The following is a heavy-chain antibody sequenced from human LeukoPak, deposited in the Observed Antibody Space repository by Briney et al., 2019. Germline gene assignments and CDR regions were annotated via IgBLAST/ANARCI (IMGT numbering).Heavy chain of an antibody. Sequence: GASVKVSCKTSGYSENFYGITWVRQVAGQGLEWMGWINPNSGGTNYAQKFQGRVTMTRDTSISTAYMELSRLRSDDTAVYYCARTGNGCSGGSCYPFGRWGQGTLVTVSS. CDR1: GYSENFYG. J-gene: IGHJ4*02. CDR2: INPNSGGT. CDR3: ARTGNGCSGGSCYPFGR. D-gene: IGHD2-15*01. V-gene: IGHV1-2*02.